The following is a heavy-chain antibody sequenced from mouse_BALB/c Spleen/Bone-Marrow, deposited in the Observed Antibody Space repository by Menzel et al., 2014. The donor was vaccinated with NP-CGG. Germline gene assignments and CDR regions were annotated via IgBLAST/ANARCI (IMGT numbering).Heavy chain of an antibody. CDR2: IYPGSGST. J-gene: IGHJ1*01. CDR3: ARERSDGYWYFDV. Sequence: VQLQQSGPELVKPGASVKMSCKASGYTFTDYVISWVKQRTGQGLEWIGEIYPGSGSTYYNEKFKGKATLTADKSSNTAYTQLSSLTSEDSAVYFCARERSDGYWYFDVWGAGTTVTVSS. D-gene: IGHD2-3*01. V-gene: IGHV1-81*01. CDR1: GYTFTDYV.